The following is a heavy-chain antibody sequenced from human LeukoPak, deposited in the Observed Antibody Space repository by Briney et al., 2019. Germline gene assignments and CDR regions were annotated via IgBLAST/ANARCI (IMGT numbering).Heavy chain of an antibody. V-gene: IGHV1-69*13. J-gene: IGHJ6*04. CDR2: IIPIFGTA. D-gene: IGHD2-2*01. Sequence: PSVKVSCKASGGTFSSYAISWVRQAPGQGLEWMGGIIPIFGTANYAQKFQGRVTITADESTSTAYMELSSLRSEDTAVYYCARGSGVVVPAALGYYYYGMDVWGKGTTVTVSS. CDR1: GGTFSSYA. CDR3: ARGSGVVVPAALGYYYYGMDV.